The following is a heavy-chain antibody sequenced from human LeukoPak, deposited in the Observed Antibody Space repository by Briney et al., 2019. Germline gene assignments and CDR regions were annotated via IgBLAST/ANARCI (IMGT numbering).Heavy chain of an antibody. V-gene: IGHV3-23*01. CDR3: AREYYYDSSGLTFDI. D-gene: IGHD3-22*01. CDR1: GLPFGSYA. Sequence: GGPLSLSCAPSGLPFGSYAMSWVRQAQGKGLEWVSPISGSGGSTYYADSVKGRFTISRDNSKNTLYLQMGSLRAEDMAVYYCAREYYYDSSGLTFDIWGQGTMVTVSS. J-gene: IGHJ3*02. CDR2: ISGSGGST.